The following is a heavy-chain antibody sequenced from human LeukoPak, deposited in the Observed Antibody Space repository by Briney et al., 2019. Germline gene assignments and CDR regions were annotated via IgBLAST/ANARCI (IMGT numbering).Heavy chain of an antibody. Sequence: ASVKVSCKASGYTFTCYYMHWVRQAPGQGLEWMGWINPNSGGTNYAQKFQGRVTMTRDTSISTAYMELSRLRSDDTAVYYCARVRMTTGTNWFDPWGQGTLVTVSS. CDR3: ARVRMTTGTNWFDP. V-gene: IGHV1-2*02. CDR2: INPNSGGT. D-gene: IGHD4-17*01. J-gene: IGHJ5*02. CDR1: GYTFTCYY.